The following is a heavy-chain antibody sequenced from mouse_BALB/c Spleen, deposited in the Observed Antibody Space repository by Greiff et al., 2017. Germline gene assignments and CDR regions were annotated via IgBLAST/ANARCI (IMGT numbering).Heavy chain of an antibody. D-gene: IGHD2-4*01. J-gene: IGHJ4*01. V-gene: IGHV5-6*01. CDR1: GFTFSSYG. Sequence: VQLKQSGGDLVKPGGSLKLSCAASGFTFSSYGMSWVRQTPDKRLEWVATISSGGSYTYYPDSVKGRFTISRDNAKNTLYLQMSSLKSEDTAMYYCARHRGYDYDRYAMDYWGQGTSVTVSS. CDR2: ISSGGSYT. CDR3: ARHRGYDYDRYAMDY.